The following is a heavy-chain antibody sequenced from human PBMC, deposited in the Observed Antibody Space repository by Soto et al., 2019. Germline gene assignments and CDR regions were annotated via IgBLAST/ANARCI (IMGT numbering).Heavy chain of an antibody. Sequence: SETLSLTCAVYGGSFSGYYWSWIRQPPGKGLEWIGEINHSGSTNYNPSLKSRVTISVDTSKNQFSLKLSSVTAADTAVYYCARRPTYYYDSSGSKAYYYGMDVWGQGTTVTVSS. V-gene: IGHV4-34*01. CDR1: GGSFSGYY. CDR2: INHSGST. CDR3: ARRPTYYYDSSGSKAYYYGMDV. D-gene: IGHD3-22*01. J-gene: IGHJ6*02.